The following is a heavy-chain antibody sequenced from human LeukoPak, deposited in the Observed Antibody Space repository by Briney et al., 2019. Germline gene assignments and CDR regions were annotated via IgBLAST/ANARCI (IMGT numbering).Heavy chain of an antibody. J-gene: IGHJ6*02. D-gene: IGHD3-22*01. Sequence: SETLSLTCTVSGGSISSSSYYWGWIRQPPGKGLEWIGSIYYSGSTNYNPSLKSRVTISVDTSKNQFSLKVSSVTAADTAVYYCARGLFHSSGLPYAMDVWGQGTTVTVSS. CDR1: GGSISSSSYY. CDR3: ARGLFHSSGLPYAMDV. V-gene: IGHV4-39*07. CDR2: IYYSGST.